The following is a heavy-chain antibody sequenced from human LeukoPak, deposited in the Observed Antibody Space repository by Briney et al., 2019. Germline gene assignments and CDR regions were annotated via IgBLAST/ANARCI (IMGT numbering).Heavy chain of an antibody. Sequence: GGSLSLSCAASGFTFSTSGMNWVRQAPGKGLEWVSYIISSSNTIYYADSVKGRFTISRDNSKNSLYLQMNSLKAEDTAVYYCAREEKMEEGYYYYMDVWGKGTTVTV. CDR1: GFTFSTSG. CDR3: AREEKMEEGYYYYMDV. V-gene: IGHV3-48*01. D-gene: IGHD5-24*01. CDR2: IISSSNTI. J-gene: IGHJ6*03.